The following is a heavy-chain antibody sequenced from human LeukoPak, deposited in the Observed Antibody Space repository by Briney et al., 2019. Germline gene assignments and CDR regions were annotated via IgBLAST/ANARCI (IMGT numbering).Heavy chain of an antibody. D-gene: IGHD3-3*01. CDR1: GGSFSGCY. CDR3: ARASTYYDFWSGYYGYNWFDP. CDR2: INHSGST. J-gene: IGHJ5*02. Sequence: SETLSLTCAVYGGSFSGCYWSWIRQPPGKGLEWIGEINHSGSTNYNPSLKSRVTISVDTSKNQFSLKLSSVTAADTAVYYCARASTYYDFWSGYYGYNWFDPWGQGTLVTVSS. V-gene: IGHV4-34*01.